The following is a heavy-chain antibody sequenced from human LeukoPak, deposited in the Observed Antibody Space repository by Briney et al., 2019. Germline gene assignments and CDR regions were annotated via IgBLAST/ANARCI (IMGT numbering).Heavy chain of an antibody. CDR3: ASEGYGGNSDAFDS. D-gene: IGHD4-23*01. J-gene: IGHJ3*02. V-gene: IGHV3-30*03. CDR2: ISYDGSNK. CDR1: GFTFSSYG. Sequence: GGSLRLSCAASGFTFSSYGMHWVRQAPGKGLEWVAVISYDGSNKYYADSVKGRFTISRGNSKNTLYLQMNSLRAEDTAVYYCASEGYGGNSDAFDSWGQGTMVTVSS.